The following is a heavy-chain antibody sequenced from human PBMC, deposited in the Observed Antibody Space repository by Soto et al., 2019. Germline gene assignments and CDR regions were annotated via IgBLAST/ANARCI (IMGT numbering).Heavy chain of an antibody. D-gene: IGHD4-4*01. Sequence: PSETLSLTCTVSGGSISSSSYYWGWIRQPPGKGLEWIGSIYYSGSTYYNPSLKSRVTISVDTSKNQFSLKLSSVTAADTAVYYCASDTMTTAYYYYGMDVWGQGTTVTVS. CDR1: GGSISSSSYY. J-gene: IGHJ6*02. CDR2: IYYSGST. V-gene: IGHV4-39*01. CDR3: ASDTMTTAYYYYGMDV.